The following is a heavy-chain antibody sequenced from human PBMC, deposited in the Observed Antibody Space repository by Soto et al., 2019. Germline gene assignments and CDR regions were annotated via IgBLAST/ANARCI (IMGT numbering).Heavy chain of an antibody. CDR1: GYTFTSYG. D-gene: IGHD1-1*01. V-gene: IGHV1-18*01. Sequence: ASVKVSCKASGYTFTSYGISWVRRAPGQGLEWMGWISAYNGNTNYAQKLQGRVTMTTDTSTSTAYMELRSLRSDDTAVYYCARVPGTINYYYYGMDVWGQGTTVTVSS. CDR3: ARVPGTINYYYYGMDV. CDR2: ISAYNGNT. J-gene: IGHJ6*02.